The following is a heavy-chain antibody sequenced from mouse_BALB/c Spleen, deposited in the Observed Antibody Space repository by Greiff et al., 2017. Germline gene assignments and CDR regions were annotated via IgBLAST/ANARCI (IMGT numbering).Heavy chain of an antibody. D-gene: IGHD2-3*01. CDR1: GFTFSSYG. Sequence: EVMLVESGGGLVQPGGSLKLSCAASGFTFSSYGMSWVRQTPDKRLELVATINSNGGSTYYPDSVKGRFTISRDNAKNTLYLQMSSLKSEDTAMYYCAREMDGYYGYFDVWGAGTTVTVSS. CDR2: INSNGGST. V-gene: IGHV5-6-3*01. J-gene: IGHJ1*01. CDR3: AREMDGYYGYFDV.